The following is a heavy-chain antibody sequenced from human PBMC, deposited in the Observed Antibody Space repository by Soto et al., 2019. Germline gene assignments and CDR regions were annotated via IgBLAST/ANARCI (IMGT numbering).Heavy chain of an antibody. D-gene: IGHD3-16*01. J-gene: IGHJ6*03. V-gene: IGHV3-33*01. CDR2: IWYDGSNK. CDR1: GFTFSSYG. Sequence: QVQLVESGGGVVQPGRSLRLSCVASGFTFSSYGMHWVRQAPGKGLEWVAVIWYDGSNKYYADSVKGRFTISRDNSKNTLYLQMNSLRAEDTAVYYCARNGFMITFGGVRGYYYMDVWGKGTTVTVSS. CDR3: ARNGFMITFGGVRGYYYMDV.